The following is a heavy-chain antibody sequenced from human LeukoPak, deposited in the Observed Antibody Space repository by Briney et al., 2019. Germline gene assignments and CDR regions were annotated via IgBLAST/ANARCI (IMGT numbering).Heavy chain of an antibody. D-gene: IGHD3-10*01. Sequence: GGSLRRSCAASGVMFPSYWMTRVRQAPGKGLEWVANIKQDGSEKYYVDSVKGRFTISRDNAKNSVYLQMNSLRAEDTAVYYCARRHHFGFLDSWGQGTLVTVSS. CDR1: GVMFPSYW. V-gene: IGHV3-7*04. CDR3: ARRHHFGFLDS. CDR2: IKQDGSEK. J-gene: IGHJ4*02.